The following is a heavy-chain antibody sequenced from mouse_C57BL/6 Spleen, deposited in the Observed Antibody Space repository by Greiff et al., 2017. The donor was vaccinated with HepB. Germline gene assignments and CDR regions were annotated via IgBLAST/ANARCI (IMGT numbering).Heavy chain of an antibody. CDR3: ARSHYSNYQWYFDY. J-gene: IGHJ2*01. V-gene: IGHV1-19*01. CDR2: INPYNGGT. D-gene: IGHD2-5*01. CDR1: GYTFTDYY. Sequence: EVQLQQSGPVLVKPGASVKMSCKASGYTFTDYYMNWVKQSHGKSLEWIGVINPYNGGTSYNQKFKGKATLTVDKSSSTAYMELNSLTSEDSAVYYCARSHYSNYQWYFDYWGKGTTLTVSS.